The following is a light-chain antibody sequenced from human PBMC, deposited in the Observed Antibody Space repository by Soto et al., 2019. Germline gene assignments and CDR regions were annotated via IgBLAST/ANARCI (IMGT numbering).Light chain of an antibody. J-gene: IGLJ1*01. CDR3: EPYASSLSGSV. CDR2: GNN. CDR1: SADIGAGYD. Sequence: QSVLTQPPSVSGAPGQRVTITCTRSSADIGAGYDGHWYQHVPGAAPKLRIYGNNNRPSGDPDRFSGSKSDTSASLANTGLQAENEADCYCEPYASSLSGSVFGTGTKLTVL. V-gene: IGLV1-40*01.